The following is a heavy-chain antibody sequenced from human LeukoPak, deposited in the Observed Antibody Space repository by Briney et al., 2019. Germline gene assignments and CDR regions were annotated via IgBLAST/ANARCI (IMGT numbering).Heavy chain of an antibody. D-gene: IGHD4-17*01. CDR3: ASPLLDGDKIVDY. J-gene: IGHJ4*02. V-gene: IGHV1-69*04. CDR1: VGTFSSYA. Sequence: GASVTVSCKASVGTFSSYAISWVRQAPAQGLEWMGRIIPILGIANYAQKFQGRVTITADKSTSTAYMELSSLRSEDTAVYYCASPLLDGDKIVDYWGQGTLVTVSS. CDR2: IIPILGIA.